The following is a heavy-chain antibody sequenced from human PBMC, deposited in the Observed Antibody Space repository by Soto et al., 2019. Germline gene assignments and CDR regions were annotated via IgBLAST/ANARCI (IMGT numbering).Heavy chain of an antibody. J-gene: IGHJ6*02. Sequence: QVQLVQSGAEVKKPGASVKVSCKASGYTFTSYAMHWVRQAPGQRLEWMGWINAGNGNTKYSQKFQGRVTITRDTSASTAYMELSSLRSEETAVYYCARVWDDYYYYYGMDVWGQGTTVTVSS. CDR2: INAGNGNT. D-gene: IGHD3-16*01. CDR1: GYTFTSYA. CDR3: ARVWDDYYYYYGMDV. V-gene: IGHV1-3*01.